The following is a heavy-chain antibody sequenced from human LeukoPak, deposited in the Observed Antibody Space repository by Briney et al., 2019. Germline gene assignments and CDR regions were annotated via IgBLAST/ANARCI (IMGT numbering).Heavy chain of an antibody. Sequence: GASVKVSCKASGGTFSSYAISWVRQAPGQGLEWMGGIIPIFGTANYAQKFQGRVTITTDESTSTAYMELSSLRSEDTAVYYCASRDYYDSSGPDAFDIWGQGTMVTVSA. CDR2: IIPIFGTA. CDR1: GGTFSSYA. J-gene: IGHJ3*02. CDR3: ASRDYYDSSGPDAFDI. V-gene: IGHV1-69*05. D-gene: IGHD3-22*01.